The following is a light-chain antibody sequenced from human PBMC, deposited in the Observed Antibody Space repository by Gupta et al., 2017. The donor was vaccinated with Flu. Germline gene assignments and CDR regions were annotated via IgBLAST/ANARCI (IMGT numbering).Light chain of an antibody. CDR2: GAS. J-gene: IGKJ1*01. CDR1: QYIRHD. CDR3: LQHNNYPWT. Sequence: EIQMSQSPSSLSASVGDRVTITCRASQYIRHDLGWYRQKPGKAPERLIYGASNLQSGVPSRFSGSASGTEFTLTISSLQPEDIGNYYCLQHNNYPWTFGQGTKVEIK. V-gene: IGKV1-17*01.